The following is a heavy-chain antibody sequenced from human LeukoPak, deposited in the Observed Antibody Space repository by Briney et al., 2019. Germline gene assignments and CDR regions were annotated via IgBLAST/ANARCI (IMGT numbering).Heavy chain of an antibody. CDR3: VSPGETPFDH. Sequence: GGSLRLSCAASGFTVSSNYMSWVRQAPGKGLEWVSIIFGGGSTNYADSVKGRFTISRDNSKNTVDLQMNSLRAEDTAVYYCVSPGETPFDHWGQGTLVTVSS. CDR2: IFGGGST. J-gene: IGHJ4*02. CDR1: GFTVSSNY. V-gene: IGHV3-66*01. D-gene: IGHD2-21*01.